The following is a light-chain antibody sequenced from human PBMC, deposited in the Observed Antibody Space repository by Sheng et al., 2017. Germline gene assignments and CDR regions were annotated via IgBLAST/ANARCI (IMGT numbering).Light chain of an antibody. Sequence: DIQMTQSPSSLSASVGDRVTITFRASHDIRIYLNWYQQKPGKAPKLLIYAASSLQSGVPSRFSGSGSGTDFTLTISSLQPEDFATYYCQQSYSTLRTFGQGTKLEIK. CDR1: HDIRIY. CDR2: AAS. J-gene: IGKJ2*01. V-gene: IGKV1-39*01. CDR3: QQSYSTLRT.